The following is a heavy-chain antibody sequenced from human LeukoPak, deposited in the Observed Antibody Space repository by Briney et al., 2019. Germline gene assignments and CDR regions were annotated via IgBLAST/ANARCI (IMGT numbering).Heavy chain of an antibody. CDR1: GYTFTSYG. Sequence: ASVKVSFKASGYTFTSYGISWVRQAPGQGLEWMGWISNYNGNTNYAQKLQGRVTMTTDTSTSTAYTELRSLRSDDTAVYYCARDQYYDSSGYFDYWGQGTLVTVSS. D-gene: IGHD3-22*01. J-gene: IGHJ4*02. CDR2: ISNYNGNT. V-gene: IGHV1-18*01. CDR3: ARDQYYDSSGYFDY.